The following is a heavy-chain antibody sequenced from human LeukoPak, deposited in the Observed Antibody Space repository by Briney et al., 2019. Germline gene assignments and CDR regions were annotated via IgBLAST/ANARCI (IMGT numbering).Heavy chain of an antibody. J-gene: IGHJ5*02. D-gene: IGHD3-22*01. CDR1: GYTFTDYY. CDR2: IHPNSGVT. V-gene: IGHV1-2*06. Sequence: GASVKVSCKASGYTFTDYYIHWVRQAPGQGLEWMGRIHPNSGVTNSAQKLQGRVTMTRDTSITTVNMELNRLRSDDTAVYYCARGGYYNTSGYHYVQGFDPWGQGTLVTVSS. CDR3: ARGGYYNTSGYHYVQGFDP.